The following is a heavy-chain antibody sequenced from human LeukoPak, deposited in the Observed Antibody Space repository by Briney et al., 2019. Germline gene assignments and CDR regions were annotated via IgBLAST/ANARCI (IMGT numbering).Heavy chain of an antibody. J-gene: IGHJ6*02. Sequence: GASVKVSCKVSGYTLTESSMHWVRQAPGQGLEWMGWISAYNDNTNSARKFQGRVTMTTDTSTSTAYMELRSLRSDDTAVYYCARVDYYDFWSGYFYGMDVWGQGTTVTVSS. CDR2: ISAYNDNT. CDR1: GYTLTESS. CDR3: ARVDYYDFWSGYFYGMDV. D-gene: IGHD3-3*01. V-gene: IGHV1-18*01.